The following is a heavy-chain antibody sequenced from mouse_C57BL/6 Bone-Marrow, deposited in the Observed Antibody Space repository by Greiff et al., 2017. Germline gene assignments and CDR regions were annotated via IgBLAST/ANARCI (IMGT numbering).Heavy chain of an antibody. J-gene: IGHJ2*01. D-gene: IGHD4-1*01. CDR3: ARGWDLYYFDY. Sequence: QVQLQQPGAELVRPGSSVKLSCKASGYTFTSYWMHWVKQRPIQGLEWIGNIYPTDIETPYNQKFKGKATLTVDKSSSTAYMQLSSLTSEDSAVYYCARGWDLYYFDYWGQGTTLTVSS. V-gene: IGHV1-52*01. CDR2: IYPTDIET. CDR1: GYTFTSYW.